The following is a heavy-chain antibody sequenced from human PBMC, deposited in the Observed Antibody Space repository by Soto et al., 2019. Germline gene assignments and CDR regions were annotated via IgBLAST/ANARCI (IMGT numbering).Heavy chain of an antibody. D-gene: IGHD2-15*01. J-gene: IGHJ6*02. CDR3: VKLAGSCSGGRCHGDYAMDV. Sequence: QVQLQESGPGLLKPSETLSLTCNVSGGSIGSKTSCWGWIRQPPGKGLEWIATFYYSEYTYYNPSLKRRVTIFVDASQNQFSLKLSSVTAADTAVYYCVKLAGSCSGGRCHGDYAMDVWGQGTTATVSS. CDR1: GGSIGSKTSC. CDR2: FYYSEYT. V-gene: IGHV4-39*01.